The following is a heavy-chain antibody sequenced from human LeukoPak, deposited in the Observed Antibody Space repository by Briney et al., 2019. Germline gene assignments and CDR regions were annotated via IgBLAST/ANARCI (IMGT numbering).Heavy chain of an antibody. CDR3: AREVGVRYFDLADAFDI. CDR2: VYYSGST. J-gene: IGHJ3*02. CDR1: GGSISSYY. Sequence: SETLSLTCTVSGGSISSYYWSWIRQPPGKGLEWIGYVYYSGSTNYNPFLKSRVTISVDTSKNQFSLRLSSVTAADTAVYYCAREVGVRYFDLADAFDIWGQGTMVTVSS. D-gene: IGHD3-9*01. V-gene: IGHV4-59*01.